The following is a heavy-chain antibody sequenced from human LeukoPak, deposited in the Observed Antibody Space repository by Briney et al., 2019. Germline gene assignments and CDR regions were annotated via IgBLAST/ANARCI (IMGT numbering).Heavy chain of an antibody. V-gene: IGHV3-23*01. CDR3: AKTSSGSPNDAFDI. CDR2: IGSSGDST. J-gene: IGHJ3*02. D-gene: IGHD3-10*01. Sequence: GGSLRLSCAASEFTFSSYNMNWVRQAPGKGLECVSRIGSSGDSTNYADSVKGRFTVSRDNSQNTLYLQMNSLRAEDTAVYYCAKTSSGSPNDAFDIWGQGTMVTVSS. CDR1: EFTFSSYN.